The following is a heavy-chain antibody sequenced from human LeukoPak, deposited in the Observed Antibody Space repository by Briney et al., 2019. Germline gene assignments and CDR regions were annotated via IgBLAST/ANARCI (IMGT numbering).Heavy chain of an antibody. Sequence: SETLSLTCTVSVYSISSGYYWGWIGQPPGRGLEWIGSIYHIGSTYYNPSLKSRVTISVDTSKNQFSLKLSSVTAADTAVYYCVRWGLEEYYYYYYMDVWGKGTTVTVSS. D-gene: IGHD3-3*01. J-gene: IGHJ6*03. V-gene: IGHV4-38-2*02. CDR2: IYHIGST. CDR1: VYSISSGYY. CDR3: VRWGLEEYYYYYYMDV.